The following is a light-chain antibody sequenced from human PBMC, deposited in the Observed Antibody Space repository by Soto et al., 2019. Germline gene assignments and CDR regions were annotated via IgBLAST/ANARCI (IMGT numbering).Light chain of an antibody. J-gene: IGLJ1*01. CDR2: DVS. V-gene: IGLV2-14*01. Sequence: QSALTQPASVSGSPGQSITISCTGTSSDVGGYHYVSWYQQHPGKAPKLMIYDVSNRPSGVSNRFSGSKSGNTASLTISGLQPEDEADYYFSSYTSSSTLYVFGTGTKLTVL. CDR3: SSYTSSSTLYV. CDR1: SSDVGGYHY.